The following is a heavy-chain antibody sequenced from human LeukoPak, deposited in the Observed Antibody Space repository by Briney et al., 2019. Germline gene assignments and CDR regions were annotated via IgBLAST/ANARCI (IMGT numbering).Heavy chain of an antibody. CDR2: ISYDGNNK. CDR1: GFTFSSYA. D-gene: IGHD4-17*01. Sequence: GRSLRLSCAASGFTFSSYAMHWVRQAPGKGLEWVAVISYDGNNKYYADSVKGRFIISRDNSKNTLYLQMNSLRAEDTAVYYCAKSDRPYYYGVRRGHNAFDIWGQGTMVTVSS. V-gene: IGHV3-30-3*02. CDR3: AKSDRPYYYGVRRGHNAFDI. J-gene: IGHJ3*02.